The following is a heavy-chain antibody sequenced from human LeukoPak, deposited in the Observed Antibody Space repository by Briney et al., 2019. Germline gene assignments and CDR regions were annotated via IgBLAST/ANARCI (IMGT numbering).Heavy chain of an antibody. V-gene: IGHV4-61*01. J-gene: IGHJ1*01. CDR1: GGSVSSGSYY. CDR2: IYYSGST. D-gene: IGHD4-23*01. CDR3: ARGSDYGGKRYFQH. Sequence: PSETLSLTCTVSGGSVSSGSYYWSWIRQPPGKGLEWIGYIYYSGSTNYNPSLKSRVTISVDTSKNQFSLKLSSVTAADTAVYYCARGSDYGGKRYFQHWGQGTLVTVSS.